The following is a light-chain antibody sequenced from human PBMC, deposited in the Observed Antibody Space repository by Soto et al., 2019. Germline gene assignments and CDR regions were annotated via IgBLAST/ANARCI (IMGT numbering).Light chain of an antibody. CDR3: QQYYGTPWT. V-gene: IGKV4-1*01. CDR2: WAS. CDR1: QSVLYSSNNKNY. J-gene: IGKJ1*01. Sequence: DIVMTQSPDSLAVSLGERATINCKSSQSVLYSSNNKNYLAWYQQKPGQPPKLLIYWASTRESGVPDRVSGSGSGTDFTLTISSLQAEDVAVYYCQQYYGTPWTFGQGTKVEI.